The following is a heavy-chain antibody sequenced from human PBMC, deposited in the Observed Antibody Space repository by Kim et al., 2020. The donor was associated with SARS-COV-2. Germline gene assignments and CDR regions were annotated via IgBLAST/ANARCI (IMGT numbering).Heavy chain of an antibody. J-gene: IGHJ5*02. V-gene: IGHV3-73*01. Sequence: GGSLRLSCVASGFTVSDYGVHWVRQAAGRGLEWVGRIRSKGNNDATAYVASVNGRFAIFRDDSKNTAFLQMNSLKIEATAVYYCARTNIVGNWLDPWGQGTLLTVPA. CDR2: IRSKGNNDAT. CDR1: GFTVSDYG. CDR3: ARTNIVGNWLDP. D-gene: IGHD3-16*02.